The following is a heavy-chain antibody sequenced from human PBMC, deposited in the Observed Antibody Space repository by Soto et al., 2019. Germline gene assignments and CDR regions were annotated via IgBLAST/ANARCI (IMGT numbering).Heavy chain of an antibody. CDR3: ARGPFNMLVANDYYYGMDV. CDR1: GYTFNFYG. D-gene: IGHD3-22*01. J-gene: IGHJ6*02. CDR2: ISGFNGNT. Sequence: ASVKVSCKASGYTFNFYGITWVRQAPGQGLEWMGWISGFNGNTNYAADLQGRVTITRDTSATTAYMELSSLRSEDTAVYYCARGPFNMLVANDYYYGMDVWGQGTTVTVSS. V-gene: IGHV1-18*01.